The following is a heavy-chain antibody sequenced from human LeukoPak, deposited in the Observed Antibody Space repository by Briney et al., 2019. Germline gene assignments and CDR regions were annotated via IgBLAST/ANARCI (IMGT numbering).Heavy chain of an antibody. CDR1: GGSFSGYY. CDR3: ATRMVRGVIEGTVIGNDAFDI. Sequence: SETLSLTCAVYGGSFSGYYWSWIRQPPGKGLEWIGEINHSGSTNYNPSLKSRVTISVDTSKNQFSLKLSSVTAADTAVYYCATRMVRGVIEGTVIGNDAFDIWGQGTMVTVSS. V-gene: IGHV4-34*01. J-gene: IGHJ3*02. CDR2: INHSGST. D-gene: IGHD3-10*01.